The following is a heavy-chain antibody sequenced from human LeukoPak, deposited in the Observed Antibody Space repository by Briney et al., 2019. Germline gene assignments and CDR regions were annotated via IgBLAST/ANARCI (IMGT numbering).Heavy chain of an antibody. J-gene: IGHJ6*03. D-gene: IGHD4-11*01. CDR3: TRVEETATTAAIIRKYSYYYYYMDV. V-gene: IGHV3-21*01. CDR1: GFSFSIYT. Sequence: GGSLRLSCAASGFSFSIYTMNWVRQAPGKGLEWVSSISSRSSYIYYSDSVRGRFTISRDDAKNSLYLQMSSLRAEDTAVYYCTRVEETATTAAIIRKYSYYYYYMDVWGKGNTVTVSS. CDR2: ISSRSSYI.